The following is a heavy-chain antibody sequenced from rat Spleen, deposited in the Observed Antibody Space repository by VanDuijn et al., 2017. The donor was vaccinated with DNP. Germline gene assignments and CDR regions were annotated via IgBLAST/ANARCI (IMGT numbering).Heavy chain of an antibody. CDR1: EFNFNDYW. CDR2: INQDSSII. V-gene: IGHV4-2*01. Sequence: EVKLVESGGGLVQPGRSLKLSCAASEFNFNDYWMGWVRQAPGKGLEWIGEINQDSSIIKYTPSLKEKFTISRDNAQNTLYLQMSKLGSEDTAIYYCVREDAGVDYWGQGVMVTVSS. CDR3: VREDAGVDY. J-gene: IGHJ2*01. D-gene: IGHD1-4*01.